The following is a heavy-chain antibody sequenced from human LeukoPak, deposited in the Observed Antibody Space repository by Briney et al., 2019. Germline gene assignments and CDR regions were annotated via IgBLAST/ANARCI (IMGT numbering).Heavy chain of an antibody. Sequence: GESLKISCKGSGYSFTSYWTGWVRQMPGKGLEWMGIIYPGDSDTRYSPSFQGQVTISADKSISTAYLQWSSLKASDTAMYYCARLSGYDYSLGYYFDYWGQGTLVTVSS. CDR3: ARLSGYDYSLGYYFDY. V-gene: IGHV5-51*01. D-gene: IGHD5-12*01. J-gene: IGHJ4*02. CDR2: IYPGDSDT. CDR1: GYSFTSYW.